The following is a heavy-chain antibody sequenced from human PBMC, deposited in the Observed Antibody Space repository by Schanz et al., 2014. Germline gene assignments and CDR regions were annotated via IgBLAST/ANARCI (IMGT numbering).Heavy chain of an antibody. CDR2: ISYDGSNK. D-gene: IGHD3-10*01. CDR1: GFTFSSYA. Sequence: QVQLVESGGGVVQPGRSLRLSCAAYGFTFSSYAMHWVRQAPGKGLEWVAVISYDGSNKYYADSVKGRFTISRDNSKNTLYLQMNSLRTEDTAVYYCARANYRRKINFDYWGRGTLVTVSS. J-gene: IGHJ4*02. V-gene: IGHV3-30-3*01. CDR3: ARANYRRKINFDY.